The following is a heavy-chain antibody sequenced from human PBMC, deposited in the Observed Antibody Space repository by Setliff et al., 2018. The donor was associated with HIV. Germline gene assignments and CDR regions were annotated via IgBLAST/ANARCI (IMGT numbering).Heavy chain of an antibody. V-gene: IGHV3-74*01. CDR1: GFTFSSFW. D-gene: IGHD3-10*01. J-gene: IGHJ4*02. CDR3: ARGYYNHDD. CDR2: INTDGSST. Sequence: GGSLRLSCAASGFTFSSFWMHWVRQAPGKGLVWVSRINTDGSSTSYADSVKGRFTISGENAKNTLYLQMNSLRAEDTAVYYCARGYYNHDDWGQGTLVTVSS.